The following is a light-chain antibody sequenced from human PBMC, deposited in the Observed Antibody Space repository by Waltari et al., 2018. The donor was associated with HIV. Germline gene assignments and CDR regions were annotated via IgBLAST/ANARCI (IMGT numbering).Light chain of an antibody. Sequence: DIQMTQSPSTLSASAGDRVTRPCRASQSIGSWLAWYQQKPGKAPTLLIAEASTLQTGVPSRFSGSGSGTEFTLTISSLHPDDFATYYCQEYNTYSETFGQGTKVEIK. J-gene: IGKJ1*01. CDR1: QSIGSW. CDR2: EAS. CDR3: QEYNTYSET. V-gene: IGKV1-5*03.